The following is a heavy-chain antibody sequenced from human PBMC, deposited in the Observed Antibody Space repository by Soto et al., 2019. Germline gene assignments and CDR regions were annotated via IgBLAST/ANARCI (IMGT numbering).Heavy chain of an antibody. D-gene: IGHD3-22*01. Sequence: QVQLQESGPGLVRPSETLSLTCSVSGSSFTGDYWSWIRQPAGKGLEWMGRVFGNGAGTPIYNSSLTNLVTMSVESSTKQFSLKLTSVTAADTSVYFCARDLPHYDCRRQSAGAFEDWGQGILVNVSS. CDR3: ARDLPHYDCRRQSAGAFED. J-gene: IGHJ4*02. V-gene: IGHV4-4*07. CDR1: GSSFTGDY. CDR2: VFGNGAGTP.